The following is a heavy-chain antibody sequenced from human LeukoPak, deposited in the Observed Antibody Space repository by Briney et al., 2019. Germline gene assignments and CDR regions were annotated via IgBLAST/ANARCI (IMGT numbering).Heavy chain of an antibody. CDR1: GFTFSSYA. D-gene: IGHD3-22*01. V-gene: IGHV3-21*01. CDR2: ISSGSSFM. Sequence: NPGGSLRLSCAASGFTFSSYAMSWVRQAPGKGLEWVSSISSGSSFMYYADSVKGRFTISRDNAKNSLYLQMNSLRAKDTALYYCARDYYDSSGSSWFDPWGQGTLVTVSS. J-gene: IGHJ5*02. CDR3: ARDYYDSSGSSWFDP.